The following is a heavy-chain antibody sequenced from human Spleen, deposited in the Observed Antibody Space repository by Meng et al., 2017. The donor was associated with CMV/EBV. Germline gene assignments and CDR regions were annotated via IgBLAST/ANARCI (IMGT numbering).Heavy chain of an antibody. D-gene: IGHD3-9*01. CDR3: AKGARGNFDYWGQGTPGGNFDY. CDR2: ISWNSGRI. Sequence: SLKISCAASGFIFDDYVMHWVRQAPGKGLEWVSSISWNSGRIDYADSVKGRFTISRDNAKNSLYLQMNSLRAEDTALYYCAKGARGNFDYWGQGTPGGNFDYWGQGTLVTVSS. CDR1: GFIFDDYV. J-gene: IGHJ4*02. V-gene: IGHV3-9*01.